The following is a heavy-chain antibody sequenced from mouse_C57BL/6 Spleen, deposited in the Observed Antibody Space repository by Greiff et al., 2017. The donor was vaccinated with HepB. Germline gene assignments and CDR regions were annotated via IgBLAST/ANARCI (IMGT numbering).Heavy chain of an antibody. D-gene: IGHD2-4*01. CDR2: IHPNSGST. CDR3: ASTSYYEYGYAVGY. J-gene: IGHJ4*01. V-gene: IGHV1-64*01. CDR1: GYTFTSYW. Sequence: QVQLQQPGAELVKPGASVKLSCKASGYTFTSYWMHWVKQRPGQGLEWIGLIHPNSGSTNYNEKFKSKATLTVDKSSSTAYMQLSSLTSEDSAVYYWASTSYYEYGYAVGYWGQGTSVTVAS.